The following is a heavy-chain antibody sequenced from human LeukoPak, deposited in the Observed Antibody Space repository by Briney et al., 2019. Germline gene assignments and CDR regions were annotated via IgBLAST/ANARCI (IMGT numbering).Heavy chain of an antibody. V-gene: IGHV3-23*01. J-gene: IGHJ4*02. Sequence: GGSLRLSCAASGFTFSSYAMSWVRQAPGKGLEWVSAINDGGGSTYYADSVEGRFTISRDNAKNTLYLQMNSLRGEDTAVYYCAKSHDYGDGENFDYWGQGTLVTVSS. CDR1: GFTFSSYA. CDR2: INDGGGST. CDR3: AKSHDYGDGENFDY. D-gene: IGHD4-17*01.